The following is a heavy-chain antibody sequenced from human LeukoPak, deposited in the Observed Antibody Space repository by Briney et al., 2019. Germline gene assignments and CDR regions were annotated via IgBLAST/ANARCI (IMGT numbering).Heavy chain of an antibody. V-gene: IGHV3-33*01. D-gene: IGHD2-2*01. CDR3: ARDGARYCSSTSCYGNDYYCYGMDV. CDR2: IWYDGSNK. J-gene: IGHJ6*02. Sequence: GGSLRLSCAASGFTFSSYGMHWVRQAPGKGLEWVAVIWYDGSNKYYADSVKGRFTISRDNSKNTLYLQMNSLRAEDTAVYYCARDGARYCSSTSCYGNDYYCYGMDVWGQGTTVTVSS. CDR1: GFTFSSYG.